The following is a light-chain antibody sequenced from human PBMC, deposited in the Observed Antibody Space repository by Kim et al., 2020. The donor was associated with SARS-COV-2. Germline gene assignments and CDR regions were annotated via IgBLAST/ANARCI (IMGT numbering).Light chain of an antibody. CDR1: GGRIDDNY. J-gene: IGLJ2*01. V-gene: IGLV6-57*03. Sequence: GKTVSISCPRRGGRIDDNYVQWYQQRPGGVPTTVIYEDDQRPSGVSDRFSGSIDNSAKSASLTISGLKTEDEADDYCQSYNRSSVVFGGGTQLTVL. CDR2: EDD. CDR3: QSYNRSSVV.